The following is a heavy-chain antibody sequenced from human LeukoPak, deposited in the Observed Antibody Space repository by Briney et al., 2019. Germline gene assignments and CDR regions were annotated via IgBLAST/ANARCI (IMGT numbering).Heavy chain of an antibody. CDR1: GDSVSTNSAA. D-gene: IGHD6-19*01. Sequence: SQTLSLTCAISGDSVSTNSAAWNWIRQSPSRGLEWLGRTYFRSKWYNDCAVSVKSRITINPDTSRNQFSLHLNFVTPEDTAVYYCARGAVAHYDSWGQGTLVTVSS. J-gene: IGHJ4*02. CDR3: ARGAVAHYDS. CDR2: TYFRSKWYN. V-gene: IGHV6-1*01.